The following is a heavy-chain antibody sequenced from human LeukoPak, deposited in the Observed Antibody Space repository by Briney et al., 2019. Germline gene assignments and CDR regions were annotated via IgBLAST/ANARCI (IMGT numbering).Heavy chain of an antibody. CDR1: GGSISSSSYY. J-gene: IGHJ6*02. V-gene: IGHV4-39*01. D-gene: IGHD2-15*01. CDR3: AGIRVVVAEGYYYYYGMDV. CDR2: IYYSGTT. Sequence: SETLSLTCTVSGGSISSSSYYWGWIRQPPGKGLEWIGSIYYSGTTYYNPSLKSRVTISIDTSKNQFSLKLSSVTAADTAVYYCAGIRVVVAEGYYYYYGMDVWGQGTTVTVSS.